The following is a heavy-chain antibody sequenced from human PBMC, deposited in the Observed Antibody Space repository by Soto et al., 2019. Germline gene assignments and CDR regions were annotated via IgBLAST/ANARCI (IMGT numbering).Heavy chain of an antibody. D-gene: IGHD3-10*01. CDR1: GGSISSSSYY. CDR2: IYYSGST. V-gene: IGHV4-39*01. J-gene: IGHJ5*02. CDR3: ASSYGSGSHQAWFDP. Sequence: PSETLSLTCTVSGGSISSSSYYWGWIRQPPGKGLEWIGSIYYSGSTYYNPSLKSRVTISVDTSKNQFSLKLSSVTAADTAVYYCASSYGSGSHQAWFDPWGQGTLVTSPQ.